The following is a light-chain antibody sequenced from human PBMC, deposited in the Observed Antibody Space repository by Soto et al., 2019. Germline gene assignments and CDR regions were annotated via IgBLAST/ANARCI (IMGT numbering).Light chain of an antibody. CDR2: IND. V-gene: IGLV1-44*01. Sequence: QSVLTQPPSLSGTPGQRVTISCSGSSSNIAGNTVHWYQHLPGTAPKLLIYINDQRPSGVPGRFSASTSGTSASLAISGLQSDDEADYYCAAWDDSLNSVIFGGGTKLTVL. CDR3: AAWDDSLNSVI. J-gene: IGLJ2*01. CDR1: SSNIAGNT.